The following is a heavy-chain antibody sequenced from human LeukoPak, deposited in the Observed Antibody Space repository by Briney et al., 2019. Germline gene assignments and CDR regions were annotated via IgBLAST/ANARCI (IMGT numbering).Heavy chain of an antibody. V-gene: IGHV1-46*01. CDR1: GYTFTNNY. CDR3: VRDQEGFDY. CDR2: IYPRDGST. J-gene: IGHJ4*02. Sequence: ASVKVSCKASGYTFTNNYLHWVRQAPGQGLEWMGMIYPRDGSTSYAQNFQGRVTVTRDTSTTTVHMELRGLRSEDTAVYYCVRDQEGFDYWGQGTVVTVSS.